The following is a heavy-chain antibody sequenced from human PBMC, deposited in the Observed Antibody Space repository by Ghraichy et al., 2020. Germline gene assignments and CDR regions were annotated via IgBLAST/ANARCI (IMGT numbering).Heavy chain of an antibody. V-gene: IGHV1-3*01. CDR3: ARVGVPAAINYYGMDV. CDR1: GYTFTSYA. J-gene: IGHJ6*02. CDR2: INAGNGNT. Sequence: ASVKVSCKASGYTFTSYAMHWVRQAPGQRLEWMGWINAGNGNTKYSQKFQGRVTITRDTSASTAYMELSSLRSEDTAVYYCARVGVPAAINYYGMDVWGQGTTVTVSS. D-gene: IGHD2-2*02.